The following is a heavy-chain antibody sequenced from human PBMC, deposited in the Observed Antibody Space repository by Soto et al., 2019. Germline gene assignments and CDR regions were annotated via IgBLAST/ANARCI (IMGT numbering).Heavy chain of an antibody. D-gene: IGHD6-19*01. CDR1: GYSFTIDW. J-gene: IGHJ4*02. V-gene: IGHV5-51*01. CDR2: IYPGDSDT. CDR3: ARPFETSGWYDY. Sequence: PGESLKISCDGSGYSFTIDWIGLVLQMPGKGLELMGIIYPGDSDTRYSPSFQGQVTISADKSISTAYLQWSSLKASDTAMYYCARPFETSGWYDYWGQGTLVTVSS.